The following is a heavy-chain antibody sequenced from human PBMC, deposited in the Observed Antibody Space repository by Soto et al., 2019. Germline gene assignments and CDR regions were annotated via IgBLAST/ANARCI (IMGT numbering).Heavy chain of an antibody. Sequence: TCTVSGGSINSSRYYWSWIRQPPGKGLEWIGYIYYSGSTNYNPSLKSRVTISVDTSKNQFSLKLSSVTAADTAVYYCARGKDGQDYWGQGTLVTVSS. J-gene: IGHJ4*02. CDR2: IYYSGST. CDR1: GGSINSSRYY. V-gene: IGHV4-61*01. CDR3: ARGKDGQDY.